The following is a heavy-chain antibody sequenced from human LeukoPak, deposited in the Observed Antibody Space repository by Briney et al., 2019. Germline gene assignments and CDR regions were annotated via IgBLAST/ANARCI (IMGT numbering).Heavy chain of an antibody. CDR1: GGSISSYY. CDR3: ARSSGAYRSFDY. Sequence: KPSETLSLTCTVSGGSISSYYWSWIRQPPGKGLEWLGYIYYSGTTDYNPSRKSRVTISVDTSNNQSSLKASSVTAADTALYYCARSSGAYRSFDYWGQGTLVPVSS. CDR2: IYYSGTT. J-gene: IGHJ4*02. V-gene: IGHV4-59*01. D-gene: IGHD1-26*01.